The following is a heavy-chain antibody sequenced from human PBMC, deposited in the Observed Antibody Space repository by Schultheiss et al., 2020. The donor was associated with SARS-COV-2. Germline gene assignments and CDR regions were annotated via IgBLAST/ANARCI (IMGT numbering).Heavy chain of an antibody. J-gene: IGHJ6*02. CDR2: IRYDGSNK. V-gene: IGHV3-30*02. Sequence: GGSLRLSCAASGFTFSSYGMHWVRQAPGKGLEWVAFIRYDGSNKYYADSVKGRFTISRDNSKNTLYLQMNSLRAEDTAVYYCAKDRDYGDYYYYGMDVWGQGTTVTGSS. CDR3: AKDRDYGDYYYYGMDV. D-gene: IGHD4-17*01. CDR1: GFTFSSYG.